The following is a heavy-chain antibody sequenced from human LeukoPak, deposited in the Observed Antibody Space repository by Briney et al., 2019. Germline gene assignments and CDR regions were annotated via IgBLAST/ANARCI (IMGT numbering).Heavy chain of an antibody. CDR1: GYTFTGYY. J-gene: IGHJ4*02. CDR3: ARDREAYCSGGSCTNFDY. V-gene: IGHV1-2*02. CDR2: INPNSGGT. D-gene: IGHD2-15*01. Sequence: GASVKVSCKASGYTFTGYYMHWVRQAPGQGLEWMGWINPNSGGTNYAQKFQGRVTMTRDTSISTAYMELSRLRSDDTAMYYCARDREAYCSGGSCTNFDYWGQGTLVPVSS.